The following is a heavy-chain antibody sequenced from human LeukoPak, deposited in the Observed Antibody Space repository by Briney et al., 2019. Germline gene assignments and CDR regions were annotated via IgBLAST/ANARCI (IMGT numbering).Heavy chain of an antibody. Sequence: GESLKISCKGSGYSFTSYWIGWVRQMPGKGLEWMGIIYPGDSDTRYSPSFQGQVTISADKSISTAYLQWSSPKASDTAMYYCARQSLQSGYDFDYWGQGTLVTVSS. D-gene: IGHD5-12*01. CDR3: ARQSLQSGYDFDY. V-gene: IGHV5-51*01. CDR2: IYPGDSDT. CDR1: GYSFTSYW. J-gene: IGHJ4*02.